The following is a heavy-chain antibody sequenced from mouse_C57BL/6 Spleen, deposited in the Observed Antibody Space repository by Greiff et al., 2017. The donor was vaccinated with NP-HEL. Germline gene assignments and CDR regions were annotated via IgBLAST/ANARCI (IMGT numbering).Heavy chain of an antibody. CDR1: GYTFTSYW. CDR3: ARSDYYEYFDD. V-gene: IGHV1-64*01. Sequence: VQLQQPGAELVKPGASVKLSCKASGYTFTSYWMHWVKQRPGQGLEWIGMIHPNSGSTNYNEKFKSKATLTVDKSSSTAYMQLSSLTSEDSAVYYWARSDYYEYFDDWGTGTTVTVSS. D-gene: IGHD2-4*01. CDR2: IHPNSGST. J-gene: IGHJ1*03.